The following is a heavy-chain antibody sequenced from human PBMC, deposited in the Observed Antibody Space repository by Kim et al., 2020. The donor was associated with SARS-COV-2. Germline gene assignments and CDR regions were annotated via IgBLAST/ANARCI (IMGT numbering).Heavy chain of an antibody. D-gene: IGHD3-10*01. Sequence: DSGKGRFTMSRDNSKNTLYLLMDSLRAEDTAVYFCAKMFGSGTYYNLPDYWGQGTLVTVSS. CDR3: AKMFGSGTYYNLPDY. V-gene: IGHV3-23*01. J-gene: IGHJ4*02.